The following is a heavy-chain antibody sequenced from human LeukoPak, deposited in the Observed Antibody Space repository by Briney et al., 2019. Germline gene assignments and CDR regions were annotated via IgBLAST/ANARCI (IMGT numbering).Heavy chain of an antibody. J-gene: IGHJ5*02. Sequence: SETLSLTCTVSGGSISSYYWSWIRQPPGQGLEWIGFIYYSGSTNQNPSLKSRVTMSVDTSKNQFSLKLSSVTAADTAVYYWARDFGVDKYKTVDNWFDPWGQGTLVTVSS. V-gene: IGHV4-59*12. CDR2: IYYSGST. D-gene: IGHD3-3*01. CDR3: ARDFGVDKYKTVDNWFDP. CDR1: GGSISSYY.